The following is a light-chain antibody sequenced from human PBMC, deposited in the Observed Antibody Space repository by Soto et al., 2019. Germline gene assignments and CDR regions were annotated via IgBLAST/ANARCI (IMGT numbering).Light chain of an antibody. CDR3: QQSYSTPIT. V-gene: IGKV1-39*01. CDR1: QSISSY. Sequence: DIQMTQSPSSLSASVGDRVTITCRASQSISSYLNWYQQKPGKAPKLLIYAASSLQSGVPSRFSGSGSGTDFTLTISSLQPEDFATYYCQQSYSTPITFCQGTRLEIK. CDR2: AAS. J-gene: IGKJ5*01.